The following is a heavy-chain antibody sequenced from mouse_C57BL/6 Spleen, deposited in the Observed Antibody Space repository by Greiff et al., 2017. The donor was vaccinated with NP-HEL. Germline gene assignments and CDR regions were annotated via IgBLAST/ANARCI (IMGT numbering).Heavy chain of an antibody. CDR1: GFTLTSYW. Sequence: QVQLQQPGAELVNPGASVNLSCTASGFTLTSYWMHWVKQRPGQGLEWIGEINPSNGRTNYNEKFKSKATLTVDKSSSTAYMQLSSPTSEDSAVYYGSRLLSNGDNWGQGTTLTVSS. CDR2: INPSNGRT. J-gene: IGHJ2*01. V-gene: IGHV1S81*02. CDR3: SRLLSNGDN. D-gene: IGHD2-1*01.